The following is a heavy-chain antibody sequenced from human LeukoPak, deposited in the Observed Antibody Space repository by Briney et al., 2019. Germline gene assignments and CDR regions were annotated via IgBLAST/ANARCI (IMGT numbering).Heavy chain of an antibody. V-gene: IGHV4-59*01. Sequence: PSETVFLTCSVSDGIINSYYCHWIRRPPGKGLEWIGYIYYNGNTNYSPSLKSRVTMSVDTSKNLFSLKVSSVTAADTAVYYCARGRSNYYGMDVWGQGTTVTVSS. J-gene: IGHJ6*02. CDR2: IYYNGNT. CDR3: ARGRSNYYGMDV. D-gene: IGHD1-26*01. CDR1: DGIINSYY.